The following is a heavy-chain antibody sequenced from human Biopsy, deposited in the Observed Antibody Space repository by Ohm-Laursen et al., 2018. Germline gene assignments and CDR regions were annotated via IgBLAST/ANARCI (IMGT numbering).Heavy chain of an antibody. CDR2: NIPILGTG. CDR1: GGTFTNHA. D-gene: IGHD3-9*01. V-gene: IGHV1-69*06. CDR3: ATKLTGYFHH. Sequence: SSVKVSCKASGGTFTNHAVGWVRQAPGQGLEWLGGNIPILGTGNYAQKFQDRVTVAADTSMSTATMELRSLRSDDTAVYYCATKLTGYFHHWGQGTLVIVSS. J-gene: IGHJ1*01.